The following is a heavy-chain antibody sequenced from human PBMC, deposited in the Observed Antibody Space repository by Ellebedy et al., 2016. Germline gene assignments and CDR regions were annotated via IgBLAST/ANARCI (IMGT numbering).Heavy chain of an antibody. CDR3: AKVGNYYGSGYYYYYYMDV. CDR2: IGTSGSTT. V-gene: IGHV3-23*01. Sequence: GGSLRLSCTASGFTFSSYVMSWVRQAPGKGLEWVSYIGTSGSTTYYADSVKGRFTISRDNSKNTLSMQMNSLRAEDTALYYCAKVGNYYGSGYYYYYYMDVWGKGSTVTVSS. CDR1: GFTFSSYV. J-gene: IGHJ6*03. D-gene: IGHD3-10*01.